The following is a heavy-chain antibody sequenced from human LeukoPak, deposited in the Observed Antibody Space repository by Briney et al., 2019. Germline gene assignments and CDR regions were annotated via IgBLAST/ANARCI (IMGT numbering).Heavy chain of an antibody. Sequence: PGGSLRLSCAASVYTFSNSCISCVPHAPGKGLECVVHIKNKTDGGTTDYAAPVKGRFTISRDDSKNTLYLQMNSLKTEDTAVYYCTTGQQWLVPLSAFDMWGEGTMVTVSS. CDR3: TTGQQWLVPLSAFDM. V-gene: IGHV3-15*07. J-gene: IGHJ3*02. D-gene: IGHD6-19*01. CDR1: VYTFSNSC. CDR2: IKNKTDGGTT.